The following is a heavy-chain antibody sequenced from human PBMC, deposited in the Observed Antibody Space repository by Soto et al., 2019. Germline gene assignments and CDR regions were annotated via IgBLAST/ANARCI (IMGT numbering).Heavy chain of an antibody. D-gene: IGHD5-18*01. J-gene: IGHJ4*02. Sequence: GGFLRLSCAASGFTFSSYSMNWVRQAPGKGLEWVSYISSSSSTIYYADSVKGRFTISRDNAKNSLYLQMNSLRAEDTTVYYCAREVTGIFDYWGQGTLVTVSS. V-gene: IGHV3-48*01. CDR3: AREVTGIFDY. CDR2: ISSSSSTI. CDR1: GFTFSSYS.